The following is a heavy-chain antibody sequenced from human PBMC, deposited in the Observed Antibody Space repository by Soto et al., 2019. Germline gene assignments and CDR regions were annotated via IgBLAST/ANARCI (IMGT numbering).Heavy chain of an antibody. CDR2: ISGSGGST. J-gene: IGHJ6*02. CDR3: AKKSMTTVYYYYYGMDV. V-gene: IGHV3-23*01. CDR1: GFTFSSYA. D-gene: IGHD4-17*01. Sequence: GGSLRLSCAASGFTFSSYAMSWVRQAPGKGLEWVSAISGSGGSTYYADSVKGRFTISRDNSKNTLYLQMNSLRAEDTAVYYCAKKSMTTVYYYYYGMDVWGQGTTVTVSS.